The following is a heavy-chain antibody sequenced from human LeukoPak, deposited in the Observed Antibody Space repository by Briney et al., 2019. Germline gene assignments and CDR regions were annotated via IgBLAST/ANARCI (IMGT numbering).Heavy chain of an antibody. Sequence: SETLSLTCTVSGYSISSGYYWGWIRQPPGKGLEWIGSIYHSGSTYYNPSLKSRVTISVDTSKNQFSLKLSSVTAADTAVYYCARDGSSSWLSYFDYWGQGTLVTVSS. D-gene: IGHD6-13*01. CDR1: GYSISSGYY. CDR3: ARDGSSSWLSYFDY. J-gene: IGHJ4*02. CDR2: IYHSGST. V-gene: IGHV4-38-2*02.